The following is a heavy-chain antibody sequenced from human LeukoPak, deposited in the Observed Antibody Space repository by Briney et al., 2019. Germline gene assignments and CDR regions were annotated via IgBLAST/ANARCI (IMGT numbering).Heavy chain of an antibody. CDR1: GFTFSSYW. CDR2: INSDGSST. CDR3: ARDRSTTYNWFDP. D-gene: IGHD2-2*01. V-gene: IGHV3-74*01. Sequence: GSLRPSCAASGFTFSSYWMHWVRQAPGKGLVWVSRINSDGSSTSYADSVKGRFTISRDNAKNTLYLQMNSLRAEDTAVYYCARDRSTTYNWFDPWGQGTLVTVSS. J-gene: IGHJ5*02.